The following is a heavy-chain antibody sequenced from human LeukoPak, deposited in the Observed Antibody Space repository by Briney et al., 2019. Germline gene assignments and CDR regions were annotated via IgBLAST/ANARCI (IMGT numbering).Heavy chain of an antibody. CDR3: ARSFPGAVFLDY. CDR1: GGSISSSGCY. CDR2: IYYSGST. J-gene: IGHJ4*02. Sequence: SETLSLTCTVSGGSISSSGCYRGWIRQPPGGGLEWIGTIYYSGSTYYNPSLKSRVTISVDTSKNQFSLNLRSVTAADTAVYYCARSFPGAVFLDYWGQGTLVTVPS. V-gene: IGHV4-39*01. D-gene: IGHD2-8*01.